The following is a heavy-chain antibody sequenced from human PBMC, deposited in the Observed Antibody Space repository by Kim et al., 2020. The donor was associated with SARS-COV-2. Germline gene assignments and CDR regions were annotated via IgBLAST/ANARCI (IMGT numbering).Heavy chain of an antibody. CDR2: IKSKTDGGTT. CDR3: TTLSSSWYVAYYYYGIDV. J-gene: IGHJ6*02. D-gene: IGHD6-13*01. CDR1: GFTFSNAW. V-gene: IGHV3-15*01. Sequence: GGSLRLSCAASGFTFSNAWMSWVRQAPGKGLEWVGRIKSKTDGGTTDYAAPVKGRFTISRDDSKNTLYLQMNSLKTEDTAVYYCTTLSSSWYVAYYYYGIDVWGQGTTVTVSS.